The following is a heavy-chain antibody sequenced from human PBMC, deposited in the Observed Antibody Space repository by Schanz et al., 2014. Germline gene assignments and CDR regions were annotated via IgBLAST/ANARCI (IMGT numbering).Heavy chain of an antibody. CDR1: GGTLDTYK. CDR3: ARAGRGYAYPLNSYPMDV. D-gene: IGHD3-16*01. Sequence: QDQLLQSGAAVKKPGSSVRVSCKASGGTLDTYKIAWVRQVPGQGLEWMGRIIPFLAVSNYAQDFQGRVTFTADRATSTVHMDLRSLSSEDTGLYYCARAGRGYAYPLNSYPMDVWGQGNTVIVSS. CDR2: IIPFLAVS. J-gene: IGHJ6*02. V-gene: IGHV1-69*02.